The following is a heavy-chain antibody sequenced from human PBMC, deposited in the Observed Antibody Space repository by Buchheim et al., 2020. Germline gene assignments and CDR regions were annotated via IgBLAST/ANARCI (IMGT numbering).Heavy chain of an antibody. Sequence: QVQLVESGGGVVQPGRSLRLSCAASGFTFSSYAMHWVRQAPGKGLEWVAVISYDGSNKYYADSVKGRFTISRDNSKNTLYLQMNSLRAEDTAVYYCAREGEWELLLDYWGQGTL. V-gene: IGHV3-30*04. D-gene: IGHD1-26*01. CDR1: GFTFSSYA. CDR2: ISYDGSNK. J-gene: IGHJ4*02. CDR3: AREGEWELLLDY.